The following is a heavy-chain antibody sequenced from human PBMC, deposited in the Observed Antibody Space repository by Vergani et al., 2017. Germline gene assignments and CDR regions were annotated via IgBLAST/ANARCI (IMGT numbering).Heavy chain of an antibody. J-gene: IGHJ4*02. V-gene: IGHV3-7*01. CDR3: AREGVPRCCIVGAPDF. Sequence: EVQLVESGGDFVQPGGPLTLSFAPSGFNVGHYWRSWVRQAPGKGLEWVANIKEDGTEKYYLDSVKGRFTISRDIAENSIYLEMNSLRVEDTAVYYCAREGVPRCCIVGAPDFWGQGTQVTVSS. CDR1: GFNVGHYW. CDR2: IKEDGTEK. D-gene: IGHD1-26*01.